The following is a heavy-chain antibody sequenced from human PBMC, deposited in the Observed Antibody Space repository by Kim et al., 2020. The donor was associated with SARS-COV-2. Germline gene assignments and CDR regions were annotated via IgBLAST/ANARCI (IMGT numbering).Heavy chain of an antibody. V-gene: IGHV4-59*11. CDR2: ISYSGTA. CDR1: GGSIDSHY. CDR3: ARVKVSTYLFDY. J-gene: IGHJ4*02. Sequence: SETLSLTCTVSGGSIDSHYWSWIRQPPGKGLEWIGYISYSGTAIYNPALKSRVTISLDRSKNQFSLKVISVTAADAAVYYCARVKVSTYLFDYWGQGTLVTVSS.